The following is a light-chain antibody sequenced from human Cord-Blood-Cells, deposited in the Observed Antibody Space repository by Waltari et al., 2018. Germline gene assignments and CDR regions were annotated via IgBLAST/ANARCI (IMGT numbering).Light chain of an antibody. CDR2: DVS. CDR3: SSYTSSSTLV. CDR1: SSDHGGYNY. Sequence: QSALTQPASVSGSPGQSITTSCTGTSSDHGGYNYVSLYHQHPGKAPKLFIYDVSTRPSGVSNRFSGSKSGNTASLTISGLQAEDEADYYCSSYTSSSTLVFGGGTKLTVL. J-gene: IGLJ2*01. V-gene: IGLV2-14*01.